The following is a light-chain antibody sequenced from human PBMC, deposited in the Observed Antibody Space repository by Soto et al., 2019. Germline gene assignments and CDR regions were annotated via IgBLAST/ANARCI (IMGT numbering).Light chain of an antibody. CDR1: QSVSSN. V-gene: IGKV3-15*01. Sequence: EIVMTQSPATLSVSPGERATLSCRASQSVSSNLAWYQQKPGQAPRLLIYGASTRATGIPARFSGSGSGTDFTLTISSLQAEDFAVYYCQQYNNWPSWTFGQGTNVEIK. CDR2: GAS. J-gene: IGKJ1*01. CDR3: QQYNNWPSWT.